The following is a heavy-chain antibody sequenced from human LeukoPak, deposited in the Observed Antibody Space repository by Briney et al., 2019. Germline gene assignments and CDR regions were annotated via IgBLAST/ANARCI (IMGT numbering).Heavy chain of an antibody. D-gene: IGHD3-3*01. V-gene: IGHV3-23*01. Sequence: PGGSLTLPCAASGCTFSRYDMSWVRQAPGKGLEWVSAINDSGGSTYYADPEKRRFTLSRDNPKNTQYLQMNSLRAEDTAVYYCAKDFWSGYYTGIGPLVFDYWGQGTLVTVSS. J-gene: IGHJ4*02. CDR1: GCTFSRYD. CDR2: INDSGGST. CDR3: AKDFWSGYYTGIGPLVFDY.